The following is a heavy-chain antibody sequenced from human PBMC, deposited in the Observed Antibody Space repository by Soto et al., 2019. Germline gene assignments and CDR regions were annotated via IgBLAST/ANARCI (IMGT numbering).Heavy chain of an antibody. D-gene: IGHD6-19*01. Sequence: SETLSLTCTVSGDSVSSSNYYWSWVRQSPVKGLEWIGYIFYSGSTNYNPSLKSRVTISVDTSKNQFSLKLRSVTAADTAVYYCARDVTTSGRHPPESTWGQGTLVTVSS. CDR3: ARDVTTSGRHPPEST. V-gene: IGHV4-61*01. J-gene: IGHJ5*02. CDR1: GDSVSSSNYY. CDR2: IFYSGST.